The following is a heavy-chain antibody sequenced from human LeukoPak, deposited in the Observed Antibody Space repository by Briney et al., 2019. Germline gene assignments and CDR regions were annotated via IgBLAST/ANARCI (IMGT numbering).Heavy chain of an antibody. CDR3: ARGDSYGEYPYYYYGMDV. J-gene: IGHJ6*02. Sequence: PSQTLSLTCTVSGGSISSGSYYWGWLRQPAGRGLEWFGRIYTSGSTNYNPSLKSRVTISVDTSKNQFSLKLSSVTAADTAVYYCARGDSYGEYPYYYYGMDVWGQGTTVTVS. CDR2: IYTSGST. CDR1: GGSISSGSYY. D-gene: IGHD4-17*01. V-gene: IGHV4-61*02.